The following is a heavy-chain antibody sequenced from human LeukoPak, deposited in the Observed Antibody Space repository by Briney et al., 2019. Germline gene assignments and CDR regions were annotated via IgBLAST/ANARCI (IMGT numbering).Heavy chain of an antibody. V-gene: IGHV3-21*04. CDR3: CTSPSFGSSWYQFNY. D-gene: IGHD6-13*01. J-gene: IGHJ4*02. CDR1: GSTFSSYA. CDR2: ISGSSSNR. Sequence: PGGSLRLSCAASGSTFSSYAMNWVRQAPGKGLEWVSFISGSSSNRFYADSVKGRFTISRDDAKNSLYLEMNSLRAEDTAVYYCCTSPSFGSSWYQFNYWGQGALVIVSS.